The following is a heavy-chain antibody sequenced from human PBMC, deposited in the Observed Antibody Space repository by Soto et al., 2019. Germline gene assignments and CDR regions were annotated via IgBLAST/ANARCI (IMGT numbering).Heavy chain of an antibody. J-gene: IGHJ4*02. Sequence: XXSLRLCFAASGFTFSSYGMHWVRQAPGKGLEWVAVISYDGSNKYFADSVKGRFTISRDNSKNTLYLQMNSTRVEDTAVYFCAVSTNGRWGEGCWGQGTQVTVSS. CDR3: AVSTNGRWGEGC. D-gene: IGHD1-1*01. CDR1: GFTFSSYG. CDR2: ISYDGSNK. V-gene: IGHV3-30*03.